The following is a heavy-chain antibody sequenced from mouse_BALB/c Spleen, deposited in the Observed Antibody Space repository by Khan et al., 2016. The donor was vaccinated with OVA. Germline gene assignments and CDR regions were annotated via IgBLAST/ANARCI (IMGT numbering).Heavy chain of an antibody. V-gene: IGHV1S137*01. CDR1: GYTFTDYA. CDR2: ISTYSGNT. D-gene: IGHD2-3*01. Sequence: QVQLQQSGPELVRPGVSVKISCKGSGYTFTDYAMYWVKQSHAKSLEWIGLISTYSGNTNYNQKFKGKATMTVDKSSSTAYMALARLTSEDSASYSCARPAYDGYYDYWGQGTTLTVSS. J-gene: IGHJ2*01. CDR3: ARPAYDGYYDY.